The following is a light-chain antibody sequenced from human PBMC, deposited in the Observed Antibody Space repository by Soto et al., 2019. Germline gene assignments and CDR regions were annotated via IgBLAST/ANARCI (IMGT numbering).Light chain of an antibody. CDR1: TGAVTSGHY. V-gene: IGLV7-46*01. Sequence: QTVVTQEPSLTVSPGGTVTLTCASSTGAVTSGHYPYWFQQKPGQAPRTLIYDTNNKHSWTPARFSGSLFGGKAALTLSGAQPEDEADYYCLVFYGGGRRAFGGGTQLTVL. J-gene: IGLJ2*01. CDR3: LVFYGGGRRA. CDR2: DTN.